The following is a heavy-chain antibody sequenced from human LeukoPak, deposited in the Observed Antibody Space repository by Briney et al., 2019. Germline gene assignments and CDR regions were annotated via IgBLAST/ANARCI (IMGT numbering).Heavy chain of an antibody. J-gene: IGHJ4*02. CDR2: INHSGST. CDR3: ARGWGSSGWYTFDY. Sequence: PSETLSLTCAVYGGSFSGYYWSWIRQPPGKGLEWIGEINHSGSTNYNPSLKSRVTISVDTSKNQFSLKLSSVTAADTAVYYCARGWGSSGWYTFDYWGQGTLVTVSS. CDR1: GGSFSGYY. V-gene: IGHV4-34*01. D-gene: IGHD6-19*01.